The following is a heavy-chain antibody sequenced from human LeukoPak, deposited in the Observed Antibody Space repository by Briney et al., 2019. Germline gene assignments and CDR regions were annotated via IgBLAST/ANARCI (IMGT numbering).Heavy chain of an antibody. D-gene: IGHD5-12*01. CDR3: AKDLTQYSGFYYFDY. CDR1: GFPFSGSG. J-gene: IGHJ4*02. V-gene: IGHV3-33*06. CDR2: VWYDGSHQ. Sequence: GGSLRLSCAASGFPFSGSGMHWVRQAPGKGLEWVAVVWYDGSHQYYADSVKGRFTISRDNSKNTLYLQVNSLRAEDTAVYYCAKDLTQYSGFYYFDYWGQGTLVTVSS.